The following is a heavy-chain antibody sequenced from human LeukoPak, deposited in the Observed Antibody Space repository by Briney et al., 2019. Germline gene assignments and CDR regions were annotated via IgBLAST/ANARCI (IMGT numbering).Heavy chain of an antibody. D-gene: IGHD3-22*01. V-gene: IGHV1-2*02. CDR2: INTNSGGT. CDR1: GHTFTGYY. CDR3: ARDLGTYYYDSSGYYDY. J-gene: IGHJ4*02. Sequence: ASVKVSCKASGHTFTGYYMHWVRQAPGQGLEWMGWINTNSGGTNYAQKFQGSVTMTRDTSISTAYMELSRLRSDDTAVYYCARDLGTYYYDSSGYYDYWGQGTLVTVSS.